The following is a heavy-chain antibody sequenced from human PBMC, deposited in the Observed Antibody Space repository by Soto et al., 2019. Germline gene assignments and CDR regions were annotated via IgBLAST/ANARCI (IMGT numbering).Heavy chain of an antibody. CDR1: GDSVSSNRAA. CDR3: ARAWGFSSGWYGSFSY. J-gene: IGHJ4*02. D-gene: IGHD6-19*01. Sequence: SQTLSLTCAISGDSVSSNRAAWNWIRQSPSRGLEWLGRTYYRSKWYNDYAVSVKSRITINPDTSKNQFSLQLNSVTPEDTAVYYCARAWGFSSGWYGSFSYWGQGTLVIVSS. CDR2: TYYRSKWYN. V-gene: IGHV6-1*01.